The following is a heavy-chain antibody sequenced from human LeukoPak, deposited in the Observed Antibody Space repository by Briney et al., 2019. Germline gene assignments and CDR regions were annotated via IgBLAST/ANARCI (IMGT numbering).Heavy chain of an antibody. V-gene: IGHV1-69*05. D-gene: IGHD2-15*01. CDR2: IIPIFGTA. CDR1: GGTFSSYS. CDR3: ARTPQLGYCSGGSCLRRAFDI. J-gene: IGHJ3*02. Sequence: SVKVSCKASGGTFSSYSISWVRQAPGQGLEWMGRIIPIFGTANYAQKFQGRVTITTDESTSTAYMELSSLRSEDTAVYYCARTPQLGYCSGGSCLRRAFDIWGRGTMVTVSS.